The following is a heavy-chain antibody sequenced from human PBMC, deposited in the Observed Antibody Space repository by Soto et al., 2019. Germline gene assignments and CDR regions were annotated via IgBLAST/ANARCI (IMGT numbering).Heavy chain of an antibody. J-gene: IGHJ4*02. CDR2: IYWDDDK. CDR1: GFSLSTSGVG. Sequence: QITLKESGPTLVKPTQTLTLTCTFSGFSLSTSGVGVGWIRQPPGKALEWLALIYWDDDKRYSPSLKSRLTITKDTSKTQVVLTMPNMDPVDTATYYCAHFKGGYENHYFDYWGQGTLVTVSS. V-gene: IGHV2-5*02. CDR3: AHFKGGYENHYFDY. D-gene: IGHD5-12*01.